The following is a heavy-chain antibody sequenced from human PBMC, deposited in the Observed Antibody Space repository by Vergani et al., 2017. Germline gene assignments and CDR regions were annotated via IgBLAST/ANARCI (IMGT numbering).Heavy chain of an antibody. Sequence: QLQLQESGPGLVKPSQTLSLTCAVSGGSISSGCYSWSWLRQPPGKGRGWSGFIYHSGSTNYNPSLKSRVTISVDTSKNQFSLKLSSVTAADTAVYYCAREEDRPSSYDRDDDGGQGTLVAVSS. V-gene: IGHV4-30-2*01. D-gene: IGHD5-12*01. CDR3: AREEDRPSSYDRDDD. J-gene: IGHJ4*01. CDR2: IYHSGST. CDR1: GGSISSGCYS.